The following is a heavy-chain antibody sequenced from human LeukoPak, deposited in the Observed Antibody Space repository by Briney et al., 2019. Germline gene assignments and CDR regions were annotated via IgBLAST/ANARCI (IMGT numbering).Heavy chain of an antibody. J-gene: IGHJ4*02. Sequence: GGSLRLSCAASGFTFSSYSMNWVRQAPGKGLEWVSYISSSSSTIYYADSVKGRFTISRDNAKNSLYLQMNSLRAEDTAVYYCARDSYCGGGCYSYFEYWGQGTLVTVSS. V-gene: IGHV3-48*01. CDR3: ARDSYCGGGCYSYFEY. D-gene: IGHD2-21*01. CDR2: ISSSSSTI. CDR1: GFTFSSYS.